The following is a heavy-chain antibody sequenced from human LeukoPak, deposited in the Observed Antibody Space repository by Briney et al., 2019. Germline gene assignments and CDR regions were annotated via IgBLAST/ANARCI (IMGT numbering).Heavy chain of an antibody. J-gene: IGHJ3*02. Sequence: GGSLRLSCAAPGFTFSSYAMSWVRQAPGKGLEWVSAISGSGGSTYYADSVKGRFTISRDNSKNTLYLQMNSLRAEDTAVYYCATTQWLVDAFDIWGQGTMVTVSS. V-gene: IGHV3-23*01. CDR1: GFTFSSYA. D-gene: IGHD6-19*01. CDR3: ATTQWLVDAFDI. CDR2: ISGSGGST.